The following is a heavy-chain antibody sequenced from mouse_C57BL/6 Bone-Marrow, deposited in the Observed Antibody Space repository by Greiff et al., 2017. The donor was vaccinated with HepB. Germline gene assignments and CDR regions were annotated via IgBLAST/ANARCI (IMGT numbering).Heavy chain of an antibody. J-gene: IGHJ4*01. CDR2: IWWDDDK. Sequence: QVTLKVSGPGILQPSQTLSLTCSFSGFSLSTFGMGVGWIRQPSGKGLEWLAHIWWDDDKYYNPALKSRLTISKDTSKNQVFLKIANVDTADTATDYVARIKIYYYGSSSYYYAMDYWGQGTSVTVSS. V-gene: IGHV8-8*01. D-gene: IGHD1-1*01. CDR1: GFSLSTFGMG. CDR3: ARIKIYYYGSSSYYYAMDY.